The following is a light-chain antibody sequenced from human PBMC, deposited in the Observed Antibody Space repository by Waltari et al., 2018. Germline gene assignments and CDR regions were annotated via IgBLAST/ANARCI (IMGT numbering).Light chain of an antibody. V-gene: IGLV2-23*02. CDR3: SSYAGSSKGV. CDR2: AVS. J-gene: IGLJ2*01. CDR1: RSDVGNYTL. Sequence: HSAPTPPASVSGSPGQPIPISCTRTRSDVGNYTLCPWYQQHPGKAPKLMIYAVSKRPSGVSDRFSGSKSGDMASLTISGLQPEDDAEYFCSSYAGSSKGVFGGGTKVTVL.